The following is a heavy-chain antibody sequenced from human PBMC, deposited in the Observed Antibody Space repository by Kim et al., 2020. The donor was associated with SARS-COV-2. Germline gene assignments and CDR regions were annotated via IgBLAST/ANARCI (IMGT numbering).Heavy chain of an antibody. V-gene: IGHV3-9*01. CDR1: GFTFDDYA. Sequence: GGSLRLSCAASGFTFDDYAMHWVRQAPGKGLEWVSGISWNSGSIGYADSVKGRFTISRDNAKNSLYLQMNSLRAEDTALYYCAKVGRIAAAYFDYWGQGT. D-gene: IGHD6-13*01. CDR3: AKVGRIAAAYFDY. CDR2: ISWNSGSI. J-gene: IGHJ4*02.